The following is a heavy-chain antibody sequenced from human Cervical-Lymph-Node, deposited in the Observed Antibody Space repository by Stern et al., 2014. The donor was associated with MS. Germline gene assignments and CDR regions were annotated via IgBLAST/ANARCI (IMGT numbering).Heavy chain of an antibody. CDR2: ITSSGITM. V-gene: IGHV3-11*01. Sequence: VQLVESGGGLVKPGGSLRLSCTASEITFSDYYMTWIRQAPGKGLEWISYITSSGITMYYAASMKGRFAMSRDDAKNSVFLQMNSLRAEDTAVYYCARGDWDGYYYYGLDVWGQGTTVTVSS. J-gene: IGHJ6*02. CDR1: EITFSDYY. CDR3: ARGDWDGYYYYGLDV. D-gene: IGHD3-9*01.